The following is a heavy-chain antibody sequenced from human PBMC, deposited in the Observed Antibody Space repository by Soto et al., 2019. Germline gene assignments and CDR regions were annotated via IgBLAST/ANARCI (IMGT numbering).Heavy chain of an antibody. CDR3: ARVRSIAAARHYYGMDV. CDR1: GGTFSSYA. J-gene: IGHJ6*02. D-gene: IGHD6-13*01. Sequence: QVQLVQSGAEVKKPGSSVKVSCKASGGTFSSYAISWVRQAPGQGLEWMGGIIPIFGTANYAQKFQGRVTITADEYTSTAYMELSSLRSEDTAVYYWARVRSIAAARHYYGMDVWGQGTTVTVSS. V-gene: IGHV1-69*01. CDR2: IIPIFGTA.